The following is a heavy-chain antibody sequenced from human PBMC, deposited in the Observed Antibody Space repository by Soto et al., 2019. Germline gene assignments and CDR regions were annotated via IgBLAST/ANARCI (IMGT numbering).Heavy chain of an antibody. CDR1: GGSISSSSYY. CDR3: ARHSVQDIVVVPAAPDV. V-gene: IGHV4-39*01. D-gene: IGHD2-2*01. Sequence: PSETLSLTCTVSGGSISSSSYYWGWIRQPPGKGLEWIGSIYYSGSTYYNPSLKSRVTISVDTSKNQFSLKLSSVTAADTAVYYCARHSVQDIVVVPAAPDVWGKGTTVTVS. J-gene: IGHJ6*03. CDR2: IYYSGST.